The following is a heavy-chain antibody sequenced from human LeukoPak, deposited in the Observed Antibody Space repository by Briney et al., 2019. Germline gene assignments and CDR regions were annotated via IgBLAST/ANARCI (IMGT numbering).Heavy chain of an antibody. CDR3: ARAGIITMIVVVPDFDY. CDR1: GYTFTDYY. CDR2: INPNSGDT. J-gene: IGHJ4*02. V-gene: IGHV1-2*02. D-gene: IGHD3-22*01. Sequence: ASVKVSCKASGYTFTDYYMHWVRQAPGQGLEWMGWINPNSGDTSYVQKFQGRVTMTRDTSISTAYMELSRLRSDDTAIYYCARAGIITMIVVVPDFDYWAREPWSPSPQ.